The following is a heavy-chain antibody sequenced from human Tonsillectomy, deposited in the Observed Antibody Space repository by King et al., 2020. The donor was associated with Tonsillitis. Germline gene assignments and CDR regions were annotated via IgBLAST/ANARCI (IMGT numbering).Heavy chain of an antibody. J-gene: IGHJ6*02. CDR1: GFTFSTYS. D-gene: IGHD3-10*01. V-gene: IGHV3-21*01. CDR3: ARTIGGDYFYYGMDV. Sequence: VQLVESGGGLVKPGGSLRLSCAASGFTFSTYSMNWVRQAPGKGLEWVSSISSTSTYMYYAGSVKGRFTISRDNAKNSLYLQMKSLRAEDTAGYYCARTIGGDYFYYGMDVWGQGTTVTVSS. CDR2: ISSTSTYM.